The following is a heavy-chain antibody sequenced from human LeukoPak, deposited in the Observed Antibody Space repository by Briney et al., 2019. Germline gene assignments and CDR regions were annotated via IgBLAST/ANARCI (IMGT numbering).Heavy chain of an antibody. CDR3: ARLPVAYDY. V-gene: IGHV4-38-2*02. D-gene: IGHD5-12*01. Sequence: PSETLSLTCTVSGYSISSGYYWGWIRQPPGKGLEWIGSIYHSGSTYYNPSLKSRVTISVDTSKNQFSLKLSSVTAADTAVYYCARLPVAYDYWGQGTLVTVSS. J-gene: IGHJ4*02. CDR2: IYHSGST. CDR1: GYSISSGYY.